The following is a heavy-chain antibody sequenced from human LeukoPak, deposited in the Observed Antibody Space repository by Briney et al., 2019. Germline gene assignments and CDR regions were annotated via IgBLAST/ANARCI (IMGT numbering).Heavy chain of an antibody. CDR1: GFTFSSYW. V-gene: IGHV3-7*03. CDR2: IKQDGCEK. CDR3: ARAMDV. Sequence: PGGSLRLSCAVSGFTFSSYWMNWVRQAPGKGLEWVANIKQDGCEKYYADSVKGRFTISRDNAKNSLYLQMNSLRAEDTAVYYCARAMDVWGQGTTVTVSS. J-gene: IGHJ6*02.